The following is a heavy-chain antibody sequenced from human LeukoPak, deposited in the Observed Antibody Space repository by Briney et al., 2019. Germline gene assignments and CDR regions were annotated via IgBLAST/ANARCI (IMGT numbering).Heavy chain of an antibody. D-gene: IGHD3-22*01. V-gene: IGHV3-74*01. CDR2: INSDGSST. CDR1: GFTFSRYW. J-gene: IGHJ3*02. Sequence: PGGSLRLSCAASGFTFSRYWMHWVRQAPGKGLVWVSRINSDGSSTNYADSVKGRFTISRDNAKNTLYLQMNSPRAEDTSVYYCARSYYDSSGYYYGDAFDIWGQGTMVTVSS. CDR3: ARSYYDSSGYYYGDAFDI.